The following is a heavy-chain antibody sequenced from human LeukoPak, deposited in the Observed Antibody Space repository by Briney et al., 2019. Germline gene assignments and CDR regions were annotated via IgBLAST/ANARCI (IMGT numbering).Heavy chain of an antibody. CDR1: GGSISSYY. V-gene: IGHV4-59*08. CDR3: ARANIAVAAIDY. CDR2: IYYGGST. Sequence: SETLSLTCTVSGGSISSYYWSWIRQPPGKGLEWIGYIYYGGSTNYNPSLKSRVTISVDTSKNQFSLKLSSVTAADTAVYYCARANIAVAAIDYWGQGTLVTVSS. J-gene: IGHJ4*02. D-gene: IGHD6-19*01.